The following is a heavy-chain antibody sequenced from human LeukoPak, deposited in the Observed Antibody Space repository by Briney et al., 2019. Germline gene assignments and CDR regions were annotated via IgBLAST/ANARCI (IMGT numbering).Heavy chain of an antibody. D-gene: IGHD2-2*03. CDR2: ISFDGNIK. J-gene: IGHJ4*02. V-gene: IGHV3-30*18. CDR3: AKDSGWILLDD. Sequence: PGRSLRLSCAASGFTFSSFGIHWVRQAPGKGLEWVAVISFDGNIKHYADSVKGRFTISRDNSKNTLFLQMNSLRDEDTAVYYCAKDSGWILLDDWGQGTLVTVSS. CDR1: GFTFSSFG.